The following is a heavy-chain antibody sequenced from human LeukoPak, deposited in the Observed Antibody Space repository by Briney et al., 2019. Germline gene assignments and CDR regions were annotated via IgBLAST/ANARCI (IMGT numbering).Heavy chain of an antibody. J-gene: IGHJ4*02. CDR2: INPSAGST. CDR1: GYTFTSYY. D-gene: IGHD3-16*01. V-gene: IGHV1-46*01. Sequence: ASVKVSCKASGYTFTSYYMHWVRRAPGQGLDWVGIINPSAGSTTYAQKFQGRVTITADESTSTAYMELSSLRSEDTAVYYCASPRTDLTGPKTRGGNYNNFDYWGQGTLVTVSS. CDR3: ASPRTDLTGPKTRGGNYNNFDY.